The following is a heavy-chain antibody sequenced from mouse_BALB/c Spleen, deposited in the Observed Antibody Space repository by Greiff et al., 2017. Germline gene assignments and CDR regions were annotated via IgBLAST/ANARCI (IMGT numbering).Heavy chain of an antibody. J-gene: IGHJ4*01. Sequence: VHLVESGGGLVKPGGSLKLPCAASGFTFSDYYMYWVRQTPEKRLEWVATISDGGSYTYYPDSVKGRFTISRDNAKNNLYLQMSSLKSEDTAMYYCARGDYDEEYALDYWGQGTPVTVSS. CDR3: ARGDYDEEYALDY. CDR1: GFTFSDYY. CDR2: ISDGGSYT. D-gene: IGHD2-4*01. V-gene: IGHV5-4*02.